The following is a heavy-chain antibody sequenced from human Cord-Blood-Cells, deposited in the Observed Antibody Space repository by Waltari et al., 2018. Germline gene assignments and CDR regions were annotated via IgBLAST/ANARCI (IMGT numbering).Heavy chain of an antibody. CDR3: ARKDYGDYVDY. V-gene: IGHV3-48*03. CDR1: GFTSSSYE. D-gene: IGHD4-17*01. J-gene: IGHJ4*02. CDR2: ISSSGSTI. Sequence: EVQLVESGGGLVQPGGSLRRPWAASGFTSSSYEMNWVRQAPGKGLEWVSYISSSGSTIYYADAVKGRFTISRDNAKNSLYLQMNSLRAEDTAVYYCARKDYGDYVDYWGQGTLVTVSS.